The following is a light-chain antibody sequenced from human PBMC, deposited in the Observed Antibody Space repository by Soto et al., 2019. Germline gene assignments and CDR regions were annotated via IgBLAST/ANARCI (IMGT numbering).Light chain of an antibody. CDR3: MQALHTPPT. Sequence: DIVMTQSPLSLPVTPGEPASISCRSSQSLLHSNGYNYLDWYLQKPGQSPQLLIYLGSNRASGVPDRFSGSGSGTDLTLKICRVEAEDVGVYYCMQALHTPPTFGGGTKVEIK. CDR1: QSLLHSNGYNY. V-gene: IGKV2-28*01. CDR2: LGS. J-gene: IGKJ4*01.